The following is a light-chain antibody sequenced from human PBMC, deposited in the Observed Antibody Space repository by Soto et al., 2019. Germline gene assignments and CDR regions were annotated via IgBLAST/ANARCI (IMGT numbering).Light chain of an antibody. CDR2: GAS. CDR1: QSVSSN. V-gene: IGKV3-15*01. Sequence: EIVMTQSPATLSVSPVEIATLSCRASQSVSSNLAWYQQKPGQAPRLLIYGASTRATGIPARFSGSGSGTEFTLTISRLEPEDFAVYYCQQYGSSSWTFGQGTTVDIK. J-gene: IGKJ1*01. CDR3: QQYGSSSWT.